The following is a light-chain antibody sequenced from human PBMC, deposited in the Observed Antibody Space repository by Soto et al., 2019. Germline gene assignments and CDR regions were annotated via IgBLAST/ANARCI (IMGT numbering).Light chain of an antibody. CDR1: QSVRSSY. V-gene: IGKV3-20*01. J-gene: IGKJ1*01. Sequence: EIGLTQSPGTLSLSQGERATLSCRASQSVRSSYLAWYQQKSGQAPRLLTYGASSRATGIPDRFSGSGSETDFTLTIIRLEPEDFAVYYCQQYASSPWTFGQGTNVDIK. CDR3: QQYASSPWT. CDR2: GAS.